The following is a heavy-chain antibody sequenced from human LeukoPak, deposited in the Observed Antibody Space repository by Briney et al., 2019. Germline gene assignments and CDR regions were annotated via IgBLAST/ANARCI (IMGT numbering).Heavy chain of an antibody. CDR2: INPSGGST. J-gene: IGHJ5*02. D-gene: IGHD6-13*01. Sequence: ASVKVSCKASGYTFTSYYMHWVRQAPGQGLEWMGIINPSGGSTSYAQKFQGRVTMTRDMSTSTVYMELSSLRSEDTAVYYCARGPPGGEIAAPGTFRFDPWGQGTLVTVSS. CDR3: ARGPPGGEIAAPGTFRFDP. V-gene: IGHV1-46*01. CDR1: GYTFTSYY.